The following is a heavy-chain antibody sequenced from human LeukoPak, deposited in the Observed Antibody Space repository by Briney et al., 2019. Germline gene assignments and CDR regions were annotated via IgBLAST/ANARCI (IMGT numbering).Heavy chain of an antibody. V-gene: IGHV4-34*01. CDR2: INHSGST. J-gene: IGHJ4*02. D-gene: IGHD6-19*01. Sequence: SETLSLTCAVYGGSFSGYYWSWIRQPPGKGLEWIGEINHSGSTNYNPSLKSRVTISVDTSKNQFSLKLSSMTAADTAVYYCARLRRKAVARHLDYWGQGTLVTVSS. CDR1: GGSFSGYY. CDR3: ARLRRKAVARHLDY.